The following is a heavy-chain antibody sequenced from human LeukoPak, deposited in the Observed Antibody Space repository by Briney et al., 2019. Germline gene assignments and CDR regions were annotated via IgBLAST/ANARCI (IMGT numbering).Heavy chain of an antibody. CDR1: GVSISSSSYY. CDR2: IYYRGNT. CDR3: ARHIRGTQH. J-gene: IGHJ4*02. D-gene: IGHD3-10*01. V-gene: IGHV4-39*01. Sequence: SETLSLTCTVSGVSISSSSYYWGWLRQPPGKGLEWIGSIYYRGNTYYYPSLTSRDTISVDTTKNQLSLKMSSVTAADTAIYYCARHIRGTQHWGQGTLVTVSS.